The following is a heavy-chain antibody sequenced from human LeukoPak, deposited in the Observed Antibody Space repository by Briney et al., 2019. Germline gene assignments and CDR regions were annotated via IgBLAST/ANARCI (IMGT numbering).Heavy chain of an antibody. V-gene: IGHV3-30*02. Sequence: GGSLRLSCAASGFTFNSYGMHWVRQAPGKGLEWVAFIQYDGNNKYYADSVKGRFTISRDNSKNTLYLQMNSLRAEDTAVYYCAKEPRRIAAAGGYYFYYWGQGTLVTVSS. D-gene: IGHD6-13*01. CDR2: IQYDGNNK. CDR1: GFTFNSYG. CDR3: AKEPRRIAAAGGYYFYY. J-gene: IGHJ4*02.